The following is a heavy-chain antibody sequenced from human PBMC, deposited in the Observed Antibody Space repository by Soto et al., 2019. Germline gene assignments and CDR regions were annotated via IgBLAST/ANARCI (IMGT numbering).Heavy chain of an antibody. J-gene: IGHJ6*02. CDR3: AKLISGSLLSSYYGMDV. CDR2: ISYVGSNK. Sequence: GGSLRLSCAASGFTFSSYGMHWVRQAPGKGLEWVAVISYVGSNKYYADSVKGRFTISRDNSKNTLYLQMNSLRAEDTAVYYCAKLISGSLLSSYYGMDVWGQGTTVTVSS. V-gene: IGHV3-30*18. D-gene: IGHD1-26*01. CDR1: GFTFSSYG.